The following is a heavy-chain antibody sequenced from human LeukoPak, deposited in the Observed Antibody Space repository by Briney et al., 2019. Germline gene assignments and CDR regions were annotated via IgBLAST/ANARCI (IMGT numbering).Heavy chain of an antibody. D-gene: IGHD3-9*01. Sequence: GGSLRLSCAASGFTFEDYTMHGVRQAPGKGLEWISLITWDSTIIYYADSVKGRFTISRDNSKDSLYVQMNSLRAEDTAVYYCARANDNYYYYYMDVWGKGTTVTISS. CDR3: ARANDNYYYYYMDV. J-gene: IGHJ6*03. CDR2: ITWDSTII. V-gene: IGHV3-43*01. CDR1: GFTFEDYT.